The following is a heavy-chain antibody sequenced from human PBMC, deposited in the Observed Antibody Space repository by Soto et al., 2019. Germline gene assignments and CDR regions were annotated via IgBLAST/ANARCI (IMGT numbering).Heavy chain of an antibody. CDR3: GRLAESGYYTVEY. D-gene: IGHD3-22*01. CDR2: IRGYTSVT. J-gene: IGHJ4*02. Sequence: EVQLVESGGILVQPGGSLRLSCAASGFTLSISSMNWGRQAPWKGRAWVSYIRGYTSVTSYAYSVKGRFTISSYNAKHSLYLHMNSLRVADTAVYYCGRLAESGYYTVEYWGQGTLVTVSS. CDR1: GFTLSISS. V-gene: IGHV3-48*01.